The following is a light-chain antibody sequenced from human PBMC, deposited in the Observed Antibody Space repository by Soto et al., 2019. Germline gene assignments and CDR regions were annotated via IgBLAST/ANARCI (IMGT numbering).Light chain of an antibody. V-gene: IGKV3-11*01. J-gene: IGKJ3*01. Sequence: EIVLTQSPATLSLSPGERATLSCRASQRVRSYLAWYQQKPGQAPRLLIYDASNRATGIPARFSGSGSGTDFTLTISSLEPEDFAVYYCQQRSNWLFTFGPGTKVDIK. CDR3: QQRSNWLFT. CDR2: DAS. CDR1: QRVRSY.